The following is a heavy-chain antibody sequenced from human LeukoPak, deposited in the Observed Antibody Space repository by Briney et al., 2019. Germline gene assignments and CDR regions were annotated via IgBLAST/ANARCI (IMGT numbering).Heavy chain of an antibody. V-gene: IGHV1-2*06. J-gene: IGHJ5*02. CDR3: ARGYCSGGTCYLVENWLDP. D-gene: IGHD2-15*01. CDR2: INPNSGGT. Sequence: SSVKVSCKASGYTLTAYYIYWVRQAPGQGLEWMGRINPNSGGTDYAQNFQGRVTMTRDTSISTAYMELSRLRSDDTAVYYCARGYCSGGTCYLVENWLDPWGQGTLVTVSS. CDR1: GYTLTAYY.